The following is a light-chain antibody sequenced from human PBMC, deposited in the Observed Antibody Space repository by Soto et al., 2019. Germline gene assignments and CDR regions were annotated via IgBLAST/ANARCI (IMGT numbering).Light chain of an antibody. CDR3: HQYDDSTLHT. CDR1: QSFSSNF. Sequence: EIVLTQSPGTLSLSPGERATLSCRASQSFSSNFLAWYQQKPGQAPRLLIYGASSRATGIPDRVSGSGSGTDFTLTISRLEPEDFAVYYCHQYDDSTLHTFGQGTKLEIK. J-gene: IGKJ2*01. CDR2: GAS. V-gene: IGKV3-20*01.